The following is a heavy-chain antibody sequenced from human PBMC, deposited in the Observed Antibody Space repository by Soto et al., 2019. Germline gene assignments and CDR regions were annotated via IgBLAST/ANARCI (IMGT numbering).Heavy chain of an antibody. J-gene: IGHJ6*02. Sequence: GGSLRLSCAASGFTFSSYGMHWVRQAPGKGLEWVAVISYDGSNKYYADSVKGRFTISRDNSKNTLYLQMNSLRAEDTAVYYCAKDRAVRIAAAGNPYYYGMDVWGQGTTVTVSS. V-gene: IGHV3-30*18. CDR2: ISYDGSNK. CDR1: GFTFSSYG. CDR3: AKDRAVRIAAAGNPYYYGMDV. D-gene: IGHD6-13*01.